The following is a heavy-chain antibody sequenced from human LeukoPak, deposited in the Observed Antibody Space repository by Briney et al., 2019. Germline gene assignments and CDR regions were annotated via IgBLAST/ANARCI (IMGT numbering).Heavy chain of an antibody. CDR2: IRSKAYGGTT. D-gene: IGHD6-19*01. Sequence: GGSLRLSCTASGFTFGDYAMSWFRQAPGKGLEWVGFIRSKAYGGTTEYAASVKGRFTISRDDSKSIAYLQMNSLKTEDTAVYYCTRDWPYSSGWPVDAFDIWGQGTMVTVSS. CDR3: TRDWPYSSGWPVDAFDI. V-gene: IGHV3-49*03. CDR1: GFTFGDYA. J-gene: IGHJ3*02.